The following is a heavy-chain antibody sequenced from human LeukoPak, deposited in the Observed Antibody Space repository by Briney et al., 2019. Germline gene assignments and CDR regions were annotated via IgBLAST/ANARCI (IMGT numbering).Heavy chain of an antibody. CDR1: GGSVSSGSEY. D-gene: IGHD3-10*01. CDR2: ISYSGST. J-gene: IGHJ4*02. CDR3: ARGQAALWFGEL. Sequence: PSETLSLTCTDSGGSVSSGSEYWSWIRQPPGKGLEWIGHISYSGSTNYNPSLKSRVTISLDTSKNQLSLKLSSVTTADTAVYYCARGQAALWFGELWGQGTLVTVSS. V-gene: IGHV4-61*01.